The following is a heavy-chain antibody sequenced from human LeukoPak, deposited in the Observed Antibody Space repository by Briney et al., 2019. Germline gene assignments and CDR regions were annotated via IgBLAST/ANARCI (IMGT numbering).Heavy chain of an antibody. V-gene: IGHV5-51*01. D-gene: IGHD1-26*01. CDR1: GYGFTTYW. Sequence: GESLKISCKIGGYGFTTYWIGWVRLMSGEGLEWMGIIYPGDSETRYSPSFQGQVTMSVDKSISTAYLQWSGLKSSDTAMYYCARLSGRDFDFWGQGTLVTVSS. J-gene: IGHJ4*02. CDR2: IYPGDSET. CDR3: ARLSGRDFDF.